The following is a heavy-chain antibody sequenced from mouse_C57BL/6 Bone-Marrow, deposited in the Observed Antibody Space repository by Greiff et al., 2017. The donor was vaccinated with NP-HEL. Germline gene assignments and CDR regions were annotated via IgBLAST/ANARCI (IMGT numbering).Heavy chain of an antibody. Sequence: DVKLVESGGGLVQPGGSLKLSCAASGFTFSDYYMYWVRQTPEKRLEWVAYISNGGGSTYYPDTVKGRFTISRDKAKNTLYLQMSRLKSEDTAMYYCARLSTVVDYFDYWGQGTTLTVSS. CDR2: ISNGGGST. V-gene: IGHV5-12*01. J-gene: IGHJ2*01. CDR3: ARLSTVVDYFDY. CDR1: GFTFSDYY. D-gene: IGHD1-1*01.